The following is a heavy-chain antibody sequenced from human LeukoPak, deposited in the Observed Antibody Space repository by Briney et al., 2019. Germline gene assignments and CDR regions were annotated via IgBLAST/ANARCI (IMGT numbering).Heavy chain of an antibody. CDR2: IYHSGST. D-gene: IGHD3-3*01. J-gene: IGHJ4*02. CDR1: GGSISSYY. CDR3: ATSPYYDFWSGYAA. Sequence: SETLSLTCTVSGGSISSYYWSWIRQPPGKGLEWIGYIYHSGSTYYNPSLKSRVTISVDRSKNQFSLKLSSVTAADTAVYYCATSPYYDFWSGYAAWGQGTLVTVSS. V-gene: IGHV4-59*04.